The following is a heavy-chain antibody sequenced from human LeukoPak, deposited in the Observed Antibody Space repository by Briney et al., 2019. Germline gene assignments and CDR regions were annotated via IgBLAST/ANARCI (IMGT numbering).Heavy chain of an antibody. Sequence: GGSLRLSCAASGFTLSSYSMNWVRQAPGKGLEWVSYISSSSSTIYYADSVKGRFTISRDNAKNTLYLQMNSLRAEDTAVYYCAKRGYDFWSGYYGPDYWGQGTLVTVSS. V-gene: IGHV3-48*04. CDR1: GFTLSSYS. CDR2: ISSSSSTI. D-gene: IGHD3-3*01. J-gene: IGHJ4*02. CDR3: AKRGYDFWSGYYGPDY.